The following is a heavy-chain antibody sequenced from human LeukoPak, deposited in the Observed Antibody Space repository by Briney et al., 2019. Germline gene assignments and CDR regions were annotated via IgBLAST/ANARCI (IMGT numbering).Heavy chain of an antibody. V-gene: IGHV3-21*01. J-gene: IGHJ4*02. D-gene: IGHD5-12*01. CDR3: ARDVVVGGYDYFGFDY. Sequence: GGSLRLSCVVSGFTFSSYTMNWVRQAPGKGLEWVSSISSSSSYIYYADSVKGRFTISRDNAKNSLYLQMNSLRAEDTAVYYCARDVVVGGYDYFGFDYWGQGTLVAVSS. CDR1: GFTFSSYT. CDR2: ISSSSSYI.